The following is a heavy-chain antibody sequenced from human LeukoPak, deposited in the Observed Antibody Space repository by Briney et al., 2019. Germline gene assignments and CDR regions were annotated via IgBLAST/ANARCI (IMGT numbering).Heavy chain of an antibody. CDR2: ISGSGGGT. D-gene: IGHD5-18*01. CDR3: AGRPTGYSSGYIH. CDR1: GFTFSSSA. J-gene: IGHJ4*02. V-gene: IGHV3-23*01. Sequence: GGSLRLSCAASGFTFSSSAMSWVRQAPGKGLEWVSVISGSGGGTYYADSVKGRFTISRDNSENIVYLQMNNLRVEDTAVYYCAGRPTGYSSGYIHWGQGTLVTVSS.